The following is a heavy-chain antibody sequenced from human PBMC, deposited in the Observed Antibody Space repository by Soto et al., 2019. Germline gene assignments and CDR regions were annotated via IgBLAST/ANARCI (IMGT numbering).Heavy chain of an antibody. CDR1: GGSISSYY. Sequence: PSETLSLTCTVSGGSISSYYWSWIRQPPGKGLEWIGYIYYSGSTNYNPSLKSRVTISVDTSKNQFSLKLSSVTAADTAVYYCARTRYFDWLRFDYWGQGTLVTVS. D-gene: IGHD3-9*01. J-gene: IGHJ4*02. V-gene: IGHV4-59*08. CDR2: IYYSGST. CDR3: ARTRYFDWLRFDY.